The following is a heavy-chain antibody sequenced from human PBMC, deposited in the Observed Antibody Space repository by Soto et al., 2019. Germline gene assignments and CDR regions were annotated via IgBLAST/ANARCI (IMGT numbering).Heavy chain of an antibody. CDR3: ARGYYDSSGYYSTLPFDY. CDR1: GYTFTSYG. CDR2: ISAYNGNT. D-gene: IGHD3-22*01. Sequence: SVKVSCKASGYTFTSYGISWVRQAPGQGLEWMGWISAYNGNTNYAQKLQGRVTMTTDTSTSTAYMELRSLRSDDTAVYYCARGYYDSSGYYSTLPFDYWGQGTLVTVSS. J-gene: IGHJ4*02. V-gene: IGHV1-18*01.